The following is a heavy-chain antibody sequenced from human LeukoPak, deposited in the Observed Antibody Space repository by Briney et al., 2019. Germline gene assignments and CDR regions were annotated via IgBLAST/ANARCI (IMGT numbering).Heavy chain of an antibody. Sequence: PGGSLRLSCAGSGFTFSIHAMSWVRQAPGKGLEWVSTIGGGDTYYADSVKGRFTISRDNSKKTLYLQMDSLRPEDTGVYYCTRDRGAMNDFDYWGQGTLVTVSS. CDR1: GFTFSIHA. CDR3: TRDRGAMNDFDY. V-gene: IGHV3-23*01. D-gene: IGHD2-2*01. CDR2: IGGGDT. J-gene: IGHJ4*02.